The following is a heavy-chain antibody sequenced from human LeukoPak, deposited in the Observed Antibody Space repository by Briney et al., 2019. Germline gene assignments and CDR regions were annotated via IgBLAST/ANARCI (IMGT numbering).Heavy chain of an antibody. CDR1: GFTFSSYG. CDR3: AREYPPRYYYDSSGYLDY. J-gene: IGHJ4*02. Sequence: GNSLRLSCAASGFTFSSYGMHWVRQAAGKGLEWVAVIWYDGSNKYYAASVKGRFTITRDNSKNTLYLQMNSLRAEDTAVYYCAREYPPRYYYDSSGYLDYWGQGTLVTVSS. CDR2: IWYDGSNK. V-gene: IGHV3-33*01. D-gene: IGHD3-22*01.